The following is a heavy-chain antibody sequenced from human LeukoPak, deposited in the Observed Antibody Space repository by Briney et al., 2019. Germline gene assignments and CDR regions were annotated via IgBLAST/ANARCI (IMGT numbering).Heavy chain of an antibody. CDR3: AKDSSSWYQGDFFNC. D-gene: IGHD6-13*01. V-gene: IGHV3-23*01. J-gene: IGHJ4*02. CDR2: ISGSGGST. Sequence: TGGSLRLSCAASGFTFGSYAMSWVRQAPGKGLEWVSTISGSGGSTYYADSVKGRFTISRDNSKNTLYLQMNSLRAEDTAVYYCAKDSSSWYQGDFFNCWGQGTLVTVSS. CDR1: GFTFGSYA.